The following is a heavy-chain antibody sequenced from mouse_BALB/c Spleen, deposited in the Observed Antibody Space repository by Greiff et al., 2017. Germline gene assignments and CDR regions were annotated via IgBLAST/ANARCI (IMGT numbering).Heavy chain of an antibody. Sequence: EVQGVESGGGLVKPGGSLKLSCAASGFTFSSYAMSWVRQTPEKRLEWVATISSGGSYTYYPDSVKGRFTISRDNAKNTLYLQMSSLRSEDTAMYYCARSYYYYFDYWGQGTTLTVSS. CDR1: GFTFSSYA. J-gene: IGHJ2*01. D-gene: IGHD1-1*01. V-gene: IGHV5-9-3*01. CDR3: ARSYYYYFDY. CDR2: ISSGGSYT.